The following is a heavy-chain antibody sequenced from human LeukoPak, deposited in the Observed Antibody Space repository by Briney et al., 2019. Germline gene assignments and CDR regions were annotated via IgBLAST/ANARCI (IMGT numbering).Heavy chain of an antibody. CDR1: GFTFSNYA. CDR2: IPHDGSNK. Sequence: GGSLRLSCAASGFTFSNYAMYWVRQAPGKGLEWVALIPHDGSNKDYADSVKGRFTISRDNSKNTLYLQMNSLRAEDTAVYYCARGREGYSYDDAFDIWGQGTMVTVSS. J-gene: IGHJ3*02. CDR3: ARGREGYSYDDAFDI. V-gene: IGHV3-30-3*01. D-gene: IGHD5-18*01.